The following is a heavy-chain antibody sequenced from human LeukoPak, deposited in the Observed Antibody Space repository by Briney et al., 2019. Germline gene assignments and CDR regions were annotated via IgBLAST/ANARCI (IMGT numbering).Heavy chain of an antibody. D-gene: IGHD3-16*02. CDR1: GLSLHTSGEG. J-gene: IGHJ4*02. CDR2: NNWDDDK. Sequence: SGPTLLNPTPALTLTCTFSGLSLHTSGEGVGWIRQPPGKALEWLSLNNWDDDKRYTRSMKSRATITKESSKRLVGPTMTNMDPVDTATYYCAHRRATLSQSDYWGQGTLVTVSS. CDR3: AHRRATLSQSDY. V-gene: IGHV2-5*02.